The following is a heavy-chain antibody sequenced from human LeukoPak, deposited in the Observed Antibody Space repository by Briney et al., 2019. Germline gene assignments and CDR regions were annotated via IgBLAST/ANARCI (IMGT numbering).Heavy chain of an antibody. J-gene: IGHJ4*02. D-gene: IGHD4-17*01. CDR2: ISGSGGST. CDR1: GFTFSSYA. Sequence: PGGSLRLSCAASGFTFSSYAMSWVRQAPGKGLEWVSAISGSGGSTYYADSVKGRFTISRDNSKNTLYLQMNSLRAEDTAVYYRAKDPGKTVTHSSIYFDYWGQGTLVTVSS. V-gene: IGHV3-23*01. CDR3: AKDPGKTVTHSSIYFDY.